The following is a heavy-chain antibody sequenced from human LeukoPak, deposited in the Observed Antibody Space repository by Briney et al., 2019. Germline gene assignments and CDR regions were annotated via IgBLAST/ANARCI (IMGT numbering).Heavy chain of an antibody. CDR1: GFTFDDYG. Sequence: PGGSLRLSCAASGFTFDDYGMSWVRQAPGKGLEWVSGINWNGGSTGYADSVKGRFTISRDNSKNTLYLQMNSLRAEDTAVYYCAKGDSSGYDPIYFDYWGQGTLVTVSS. D-gene: IGHD3-22*01. CDR2: INWNGGST. V-gene: IGHV3-20*04. J-gene: IGHJ4*02. CDR3: AKGDSSGYDPIYFDY.